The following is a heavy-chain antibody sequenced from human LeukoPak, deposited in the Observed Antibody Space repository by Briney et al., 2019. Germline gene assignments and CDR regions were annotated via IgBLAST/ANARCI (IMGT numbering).Heavy chain of an antibody. V-gene: IGHV1-18*01. J-gene: IGHJ5*02. CDR3: ARTQYHYDSSGYPHNWFDP. D-gene: IGHD3-22*01. Sequence: GASVKVSCKASGYTFTSYGISWVRQAPGQGLEWMGWISAYNGNTNYAQKLQGRVTMTRDTSTSTVYMELRSLRSDDTAVYYCARTQYHYDSSGYPHNWFDPWGQGTLVTVSS. CDR2: ISAYNGNT. CDR1: GYTFTSYG.